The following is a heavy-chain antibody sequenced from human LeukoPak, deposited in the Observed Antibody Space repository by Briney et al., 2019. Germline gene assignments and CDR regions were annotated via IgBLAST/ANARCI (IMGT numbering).Heavy chain of an antibody. CDR1: GGTFSTYA. D-gene: IGHD5-12*01. J-gene: IGHJ4*02. CDR2: IIPMFGTA. V-gene: IGHV1-69*13. Sequence: SVKVSCKASGGTFSTYAISWVRQAPGQGLEWMGGIIPMFGTANYAQKFQGRVTITADESTSTACMELSSLRSEDTAVYYCVRDMGGHDFYFNYWGQGTLVTVSS. CDR3: VRDMGGHDFYFNY.